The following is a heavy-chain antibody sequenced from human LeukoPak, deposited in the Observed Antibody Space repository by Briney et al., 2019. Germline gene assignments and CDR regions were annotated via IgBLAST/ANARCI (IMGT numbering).Heavy chain of an antibody. V-gene: IGHV3-43*01. D-gene: IGHD3-10*01. J-gene: IGHJ3*02. Sequence: GGSTRLSCAASGFTFDAHTMHWVRQAPGKGLEWVSLITWDGVSLYYSDSVKGRFTISRDNRRNSLYLQMNSLKTEDTALYYCVRHMVRGVQGPFDIWGQGTMVTVSS. CDR3: VRHMVRGVQGPFDI. CDR1: GFTFDAHT. CDR2: ITWDGVSL.